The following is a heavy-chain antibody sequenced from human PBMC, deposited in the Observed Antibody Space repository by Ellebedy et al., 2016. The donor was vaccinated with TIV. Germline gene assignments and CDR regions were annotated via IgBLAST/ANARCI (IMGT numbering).Heavy chain of an antibody. D-gene: IGHD3-22*01. CDR3: ARETHYYDSRSDYPWGS. Sequence: ASVKVSXKASGYTFTTYTMHWVRQAPGQRLEWMGWINAGNGKTKASQKFQGRVTITRGTSASTAYMELSSLRSEDTAVYYCARETHYYDSRSDYPWGSWGQGTLVTVSS. CDR1: GYTFTTYT. J-gene: IGHJ5*02. CDR2: INAGNGKT. V-gene: IGHV1-3*01.